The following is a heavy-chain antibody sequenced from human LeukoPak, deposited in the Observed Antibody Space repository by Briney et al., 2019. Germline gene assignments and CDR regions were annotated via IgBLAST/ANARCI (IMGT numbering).Heavy chain of an antibody. CDR3: AKRVAGRYYFDY. CDR2: IWYDGSNK. D-gene: IGHD6-19*01. J-gene: IGHJ4*02. V-gene: IGHV3-33*06. CDR1: GFTFSSYG. Sequence: PGGSLRLSCAASGFTFSSYGMHWVRQAPGKGLEWVAVIWYDGSNKYYADSVKGRFTISRDNSKNTLYLQMNSLRAEDTAVYYCAKRVAGRYYFDYWGQGTLVTVSS.